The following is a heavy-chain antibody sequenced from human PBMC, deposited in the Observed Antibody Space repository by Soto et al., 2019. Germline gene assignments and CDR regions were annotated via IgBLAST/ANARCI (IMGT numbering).Heavy chain of an antibody. Sequence: PGGSLRLSCAASGFTFSSYGMHWVRQAPGKGLEWVAVISYDGSNKYYADSVKGRFTISRDNSKNTLYLQMNSLRAEDTAVYYCAPWFGAFDYWGQGTLGHRLL. D-gene: IGHD3-10*01. V-gene: IGHV3-30*03. CDR3: APWFGAFDY. J-gene: IGHJ4*02. CDR1: GFTFSSYG. CDR2: ISYDGSNK.